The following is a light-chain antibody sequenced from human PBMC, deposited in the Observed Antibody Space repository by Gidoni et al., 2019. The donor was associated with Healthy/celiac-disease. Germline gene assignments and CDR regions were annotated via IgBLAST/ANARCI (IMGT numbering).Light chain of an antibody. CDR1: QSVSSSY. V-gene: IGKV3-20*01. CDR3: QQYGSSPPYT. CDR2: GAS. J-gene: IGKJ2*01. Sequence: EIVLTQSPGTLSWSPGERATLSCRASQSVSSSYLAWYQQKPGQAPRLLIYGASSRATGIPDRFSGSGSGTDFTLTISRLEPEDFAVYYCQQYGSSPPYTFGQXTKLEIK.